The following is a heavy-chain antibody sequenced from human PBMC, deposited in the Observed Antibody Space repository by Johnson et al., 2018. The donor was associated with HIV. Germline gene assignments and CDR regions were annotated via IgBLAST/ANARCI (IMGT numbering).Heavy chain of an antibody. CDR2: ISYDGSNK. J-gene: IGHJ3*02. CDR3: APRGRVGGSYGDAFDI. V-gene: IGHV3-30-3*01. CDR1: GFTFSSYA. D-gene: IGHD1-26*01. Sequence: MQLVESGGGVVQPGRSLRLSCAASGFTFSSYAMHWVRQAPGKGLEWVAVISYDGSNKYYADSVQGRFTISRDNSKNTLYLQMNSLRAEDTAVYYCAPRGRVGGSYGDAFDIWGQGTMVTVSS.